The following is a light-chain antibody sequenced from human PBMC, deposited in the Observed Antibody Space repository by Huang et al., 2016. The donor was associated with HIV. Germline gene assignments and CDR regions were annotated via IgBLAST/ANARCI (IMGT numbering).Light chain of an antibody. J-gene: IGKJ4*01. Sequence: EIVMTQSPATLSVSPGERATLSCRASQSVSTNLAWYQQKAGQAPRLLRYGTSTRATGVPARCSGSGSGTEFTLTISSLQSEDFAVYYCQQYNNWPPLTFGGGTRVEIK. CDR3: QQYNNWPPLT. V-gene: IGKV3-15*01. CDR1: QSVSTN. CDR2: GTS.